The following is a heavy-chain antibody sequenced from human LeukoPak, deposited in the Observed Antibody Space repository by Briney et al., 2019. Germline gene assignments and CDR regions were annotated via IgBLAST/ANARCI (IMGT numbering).Heavy chain of an antibody. J-gene: IGHJ4*02. CDR2: INHSGST. CDR3: ARGRTYYYDSSGYYYNFDY. V-gene: IGHV4-34*01. D-gene: IGHD3-22*01. CDR1: GGSFSGHY. Sequence: SETLSLTCAVYGGSFSGHYWSWIRQPPGKGLEWIGEINHSGSTNYNPSLKSRVTISVDTSKNQFSLKLSSVTAADTAVYYCARGRTYYYDSSGYYYNFDYWGQGTLVTVSS.